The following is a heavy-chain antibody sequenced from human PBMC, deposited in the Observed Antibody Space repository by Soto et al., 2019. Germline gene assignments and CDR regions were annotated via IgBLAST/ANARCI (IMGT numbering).Heavy chain of an antibody. V-gene: IGHV5-51*01. CDR3: AKVRGVIIEVAFDI. J-gene: IGHJ3*02. Sequence: PGESLKISCKGSGYSFSSYWIGWVLQIPGKGLEWMGIIYPGDSDTRYSPSFQGQVTISADKSISTAYLQWSSLKASDTAMYYCAKVRGVIIEVAFDIWGQGTMVTVSS. D-gene: IGHD3-10*01. CDR2: IYPGDSDT. CDR1: GYSFSSYW.